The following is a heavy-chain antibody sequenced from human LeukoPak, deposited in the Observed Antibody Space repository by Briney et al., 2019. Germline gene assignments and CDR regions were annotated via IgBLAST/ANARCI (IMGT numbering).Heavy chain of an antibody. CDR3: ARAPRLLWFGELPPNFDY. V-gene: IGHV1-18*01. CDR2: ISAYNGNT. Sequence: ASVKVSCKASGYTFTSYAISWVRQAPGQGLEWMGWISAYNGNTNYAQKLQGRVTMTTDTSTSTAYMELRSLRSDDTAVYYCARAPRLLWFGELPPNFDYWGQGTLVTVSS. J-gene: IGHJ4*02. CDR1: GYTFTSYA. D-gene: IGHD3-10*01.